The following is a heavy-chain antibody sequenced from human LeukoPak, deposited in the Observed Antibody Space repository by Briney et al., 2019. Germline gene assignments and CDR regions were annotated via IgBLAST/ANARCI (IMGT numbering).Heavy chain of an antibody. Sequence: PGGSLRLSCATSGFTFSSNWMSWVRHVPGRGLDWVANIKPDGSAEYYAASVKGRFTVSRDNAKNSLYLQMNSLRVEDTAVYYCARDRDYYNWNAYELDYWGQGTLVTVSS. CDR3: ARDRDYYNWNAYELDY. CDR1: GFTFSSNW. D-gene: IGHD1-20*01. V-gene: IGHV3-7*01. CDR2: IKPDGSAE. J-gene: IGHJ4*02.